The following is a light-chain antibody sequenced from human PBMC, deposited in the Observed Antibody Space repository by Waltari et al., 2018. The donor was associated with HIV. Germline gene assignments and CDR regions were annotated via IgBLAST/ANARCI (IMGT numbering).Light chain of an antibody. J-gene: IGLJ1*01. Sequence: QSVLTQPPSASGTLGQRVTIPCPGRSSNCGSKPVYWFQQVPGTTPKLLIYRDSQRRSGIPDRVSGSKSGASASLTISGLRSEDEADYYCVAWDDSLSGYVFGTGTRVSVL. CDR3: VAWDDSLSGYV. CDR2: RDS. CDR1: SSNCGSKP. V-gene: IGLV1-47*01.